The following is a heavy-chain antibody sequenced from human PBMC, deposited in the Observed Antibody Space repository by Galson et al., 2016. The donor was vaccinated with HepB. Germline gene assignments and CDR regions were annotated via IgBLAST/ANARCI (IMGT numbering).Heavy chain of an antibody. J-gene: IGHJ4*02. D-gene: IGHD2-21*02. CDR3: ARVAQIVVLTASFEH. CDR1: GFTFSSYA. CDR2: IGSTGTYT. Sequence: SLRLSCAASGFTFSSYAMTWVRQAPGKGLEWISDIGSTGTYTKYADSVRGRFAISIDNAKKSPYLQMNRLRVEDTAIYYCARVAQIVVLTASFEHWGQGALVTVSS. V-gene: IGHV3-11*05.